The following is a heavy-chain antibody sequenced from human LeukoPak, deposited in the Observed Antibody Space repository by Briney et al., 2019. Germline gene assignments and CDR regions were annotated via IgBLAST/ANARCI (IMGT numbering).Heavy chain of an antibody. CDR1: GYTFTSYD. Sequence: ASVKVSCKASGYTFTSYDINWVRQATGQGLEWMGWMNPNSGNTGYAQKFQGRVTMTRDTSISTAYMELSRLRSDDTAVYYCAKFTSYSGNLDAFDIWGQGTMVTVSS. D-gene: IGHD1-26*01. CDR3: AKFTSYSGNLDAFDI. V-gene: IGHV1-8*01. J-gene: IGHJ3*02. CDR2: MNPNSGNT.